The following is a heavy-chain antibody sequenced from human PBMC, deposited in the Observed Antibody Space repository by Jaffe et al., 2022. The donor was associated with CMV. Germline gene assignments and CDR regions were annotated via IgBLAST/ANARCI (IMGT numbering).Heavy chain of an antibody. V-gene: IGHV3-33*01. D-gene: IGHD1-26*01. CDR1: GFTFSSYG. J-gene: IGHJ4*02. CDR3: ARPLIVGATHTPFDY. Sequence: QVQLVESGGGVVQPGRSLRLSCAASGFTFSSYGMHWVRQAPGKGLEWVAVIWYDGSNKYYADSVKGRFTISRDNSKNTLYLQMNSLRAEDTAVYYCARPLIVGATHTPFDYWGQGTLVTVSS. CDR2: IWYDGSNK.